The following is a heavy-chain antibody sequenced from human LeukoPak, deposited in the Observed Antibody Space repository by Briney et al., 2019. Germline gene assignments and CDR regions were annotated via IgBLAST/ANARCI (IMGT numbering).Heavy chain of an antibody. CDR3: AKYSSSWYALDD. D-gene: IGHD6-13*01. CDR2: IYTSGST. Sequence: PSETLSLTCTVSGGSISSYYWSWIRQPPGKGLEWIGRIYTSGSTNYNPSLKSRVTMSVDTSNNQFSLKLSSVTAADTAVYYCAKYSSSWYALDDWGQGTLVTVSS. J-gene: IGHJ4*02. CDR1: GGSISSYY. V-gene: IGHV4-4*07.